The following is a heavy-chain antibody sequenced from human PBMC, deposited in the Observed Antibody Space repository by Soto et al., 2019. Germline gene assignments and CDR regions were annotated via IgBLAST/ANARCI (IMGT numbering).Heavy chain of an antibody. V-gene: IGHV4-4*02. J-gene: IGHJ6*04. CDR3: ARTLGYILVLPAVETEYCNYGMAF. Sequence: PGKGLEWIGEVYHSGSTNYNPSLKSRVTISVDKSKNQFSLKLSSVTAADTAVYYCARTLGYILVLPAVETEYCNYGMAFRGKGTTVTVSS. D-gene: IGHD2-2*01. CDR2: VYHSGST.